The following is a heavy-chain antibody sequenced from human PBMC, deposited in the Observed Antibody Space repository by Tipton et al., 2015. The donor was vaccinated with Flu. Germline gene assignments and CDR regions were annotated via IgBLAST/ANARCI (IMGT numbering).Heavy chain of an antibody. CDR3: ARAESSLWAGHYYGLDV. Sequence: LRLSCTVSGGSISSGNYFWNWIRQPAGKGLEWIGRIHTSGTTYYKPSLKSRVTISLDTSKNHFSLRLTSVTAADTALYFCARAESSLWAGHYYGLDVWGQGTTVTVSS. CDR1: GGSISSGNYF. J-gene: IGHJ6*02. V-gene: IGHV4-61*02. D-gene: IGHD6-19*01. CDR2: IHTSGTT.